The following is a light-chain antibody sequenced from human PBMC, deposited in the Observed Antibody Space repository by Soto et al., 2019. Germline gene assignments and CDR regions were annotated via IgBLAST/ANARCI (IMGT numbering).Light chain of an antibody. CDR2: DVS. J-gene: IGLJ1*01. CDR1: SSDVGGYNY. CDR3: SSYTSSSTYF. V-gene: IGLV2-14*01. Sequence: QSVLTQPASVSGSPEQSITISCTGTSSDVGGYNYVSWYQQHPGKASKLMIYDVSNRPSGVSNRFSGYKSGNTASLTISGLPAEDEADYYCSSYTSSSTYFFGTGTKLTVL.